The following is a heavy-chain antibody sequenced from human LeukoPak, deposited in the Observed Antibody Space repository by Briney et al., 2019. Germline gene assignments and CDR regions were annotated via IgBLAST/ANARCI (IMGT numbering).Heavy chain of an antibody. J-gene: IGHJ3*02. CDR3: ARGLTHLMYYSEGGDAFDI. CDR2: INPYNGNT. CDR1: GYTFTSYG. D-gene: IGHD3-22*01. Sequence: ASVEVSCKASGYTFTSYGISWVRQAPGQGVEWMGWINPYNGNTKYAQKFQGRVTMTTDTSTNTAYMELRSLRSDDTAVYYCARGLTHLMYYSEGGDAFDIWGQGAMVTVSS. V-gene: IGHV1-18*01.